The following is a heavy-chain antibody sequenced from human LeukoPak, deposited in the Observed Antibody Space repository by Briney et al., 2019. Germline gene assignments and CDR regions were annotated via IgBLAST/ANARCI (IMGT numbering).Heavy chain of an antibody. CDR1: GYTFTSYG. CDR2: ISAYNGNT. D-gene: IGHD2-2*02. V-gene: IGHV1-18*01. J-gene: IGHJ6*03. Sequence: ASVKVSCKVSGYTFTSYGISWVRQAPGQGREWMGWISAYNGNTNYAQKLQGRVTMTTDTSTSTAYMELRSLRSDDTAVYYCARLVVPAAIGHVYYYYMDVWGKGTTVTVSS. CDR3: ARLVVPAAIGHVYYYYMDV.